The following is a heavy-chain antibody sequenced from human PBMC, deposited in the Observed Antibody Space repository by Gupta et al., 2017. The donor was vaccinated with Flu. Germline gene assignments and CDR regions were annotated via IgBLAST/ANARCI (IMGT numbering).Heavy chain of an antibody. V-gene: IGHV3-30*03. Sequence: QVQLVESGGGVVQPGRSLRLSCGASGFIFSFYAMHWVRQVPGKGLEWVADISHDGKYADEGDSVRGRFTIYRDNAKNNLYLDMNRLRPEDTAIYYWATAQRQTWSFDYWGQGILVTVSS. CDR2: ISHDGKYA. J-gene: IGHJ4*02. CDR3: ATAQRQTWSFDY. CDR1: GFIFSFYA. D-gene: IGHD1-1*01.